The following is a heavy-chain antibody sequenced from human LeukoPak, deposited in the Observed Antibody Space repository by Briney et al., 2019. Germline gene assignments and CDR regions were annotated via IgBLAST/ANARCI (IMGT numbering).Heavy chain of an antibody. D-gene: IGHD3-16*02. V-gene: IGHV3-21*01. CDR1: GFDFNNYN. CDR3: ARLREITFGGVIGIDY. CDR2: ITSSGTYI. J-gene: IGHJ4*02. Sequence: PGGSLRLSCAASGFDFNNYNMNWVRQAPGKGLEWVSSITSSGTYIYYADSVKGRFTISRDNAKNSLYLQMNSLRAEDTAVYYCARLREITFGGVIGIDYWGQGTLVTVSS.